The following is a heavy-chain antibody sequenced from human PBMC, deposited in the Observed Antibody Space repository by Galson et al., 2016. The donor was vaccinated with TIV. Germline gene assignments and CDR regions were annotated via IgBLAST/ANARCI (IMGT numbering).Heavy chain of an antibody. CDR3: EKDPRHYGDYSLHYLVY. CDR1: GFTFSDYG. Sequence: SLRLSCAASGFTFSDYGMHWVLQAPGKGLEWVAVISYDGSDQYYAGSVKGRFTISRDNFKNTLYLQMNSLRSDDKAMYYCEKDPRHYGDYSLHYLVYWVQGTLVTVAS. CDR2: ISYDGSDQ. V-gene: IGHV3-30*18. J-gene: IGHJ4*02. D-gene: IGHD4-17*01.